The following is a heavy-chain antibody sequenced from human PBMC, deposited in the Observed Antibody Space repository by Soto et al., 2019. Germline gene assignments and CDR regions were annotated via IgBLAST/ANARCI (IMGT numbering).Heavy chain of an antibody. CDR3: ARVAMAGRWYFDL. CDR1: GGSVTSSGYY. CDR2: IYFTGTT. J-gene: IGHJ2*01. V-gene: IGHV4-39*01. D-gene: IGHD6-19*01. Sequence: QLQLQESGPGLVKPSETLSLTCTVSGGSVTSSGYYWGWIRQPPGKGPEWIGNIYFTGTTYHNPSLKSRVTISVDTSKNQFSLMLSSVNAADTAVFYCARVAMAGRWYFDLWGRGTLVTVSS.